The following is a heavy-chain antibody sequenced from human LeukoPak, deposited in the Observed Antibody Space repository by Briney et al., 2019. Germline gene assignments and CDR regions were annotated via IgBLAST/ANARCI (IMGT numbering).Heavy chain of an antibody. Sequence: GGSLRLSCAASGFTVSTNYMSWVRQAPGKRLQWVPVIYSGYTTDYADSVKGRFTISRDNSKNTLYLQMNSLRAEDTAVYYCARSEYSSSSAYYYAMDVWGQGTTVTVSS. D-gene: IGHD6-6*01. J-gene: IGHJ6*02. V-gene: IGHV3-66*01. CDR1: GFTVSTNY. CDR3: ARSEYSSSSAYYYAMDV. CDR2: IYSGYTT.